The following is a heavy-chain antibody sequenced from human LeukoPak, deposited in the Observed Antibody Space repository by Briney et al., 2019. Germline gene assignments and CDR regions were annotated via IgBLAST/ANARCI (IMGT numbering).Heavy chain of an antibody. V-gene: IGHV4-38-2*02. CDR2: IYYSGST. D-gene: IGHD1-26*01. Sequence: SETLSLTCTVSGYSIGSGYYWGWIRQPPGKGLEWIGSIYYSGSTYYNPSLKSRVTISVDTSKNQFSLKLSSVTAADTAVYYCVRHGSGSYYHFDYWGQGTLVTVSS. CDR3: VRHGSGSYYHFDY. CDR1: GYSIGSGYY. J-gene: IGHJ4*02.